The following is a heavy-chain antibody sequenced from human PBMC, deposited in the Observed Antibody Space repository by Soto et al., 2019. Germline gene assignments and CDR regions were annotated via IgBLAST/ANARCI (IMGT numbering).Heavy chain of an antibody. CDR1: GFTFSSYA. J-gene: IGHJ4*02. V-gene: IGHV3-23*01. CDR2: ISGSGGST. Sequence: GGALRPSCAAFGFTFSSYAISWVRPGPGKGLEWVSAISGSGGSTYYADSVKGRFTISRDNSKNTLYLQMNSLRAEDTAVYYCAKAYYDSSGYHYWGQGTLVTVSS. CDR3: AKAYYDSSGYHY. D-gene: IGHD3-22*01.